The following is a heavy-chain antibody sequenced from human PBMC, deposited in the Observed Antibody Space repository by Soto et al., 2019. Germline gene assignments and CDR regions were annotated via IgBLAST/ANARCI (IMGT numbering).Heavy chain of an antibody. J-gene: IGHJ3*02. CDR1: GFTFDDYA. V-gene: IGHV3-9*01. D-gene: IGHD3-10*01. CDR2: ISWNSGSI. CDR3: AKDIWSRYRRAFDI. Sequence: PGGSLRLSCAASGFTFDDYAMRWVRQAPGKGLEWVSGISWNSGSIGYADSVKGRFTISRDNAKNSLYLQMNSLRAEDTALYYCAKDIWSRYRRAFDICGQGTMVTVSS.